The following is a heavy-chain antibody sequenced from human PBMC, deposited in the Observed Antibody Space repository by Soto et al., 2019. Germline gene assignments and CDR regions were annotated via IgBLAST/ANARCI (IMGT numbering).Heavy chain of an antibody. D-gene: IGHD3-10*01. CDR1: GFSFSSYW. CDR2: ISGDGSST. J-gene: IGHJ4*02. CDR3: ARVYGPRYYGFSF. Sequence: GGSLRLSCAASGFSFSSYWMHWVRQAPGKGLVWVSRISGDGSSTSYADSVKGRFTISRDNAKSTLYLQMNSLRVEDTAVYYCARVYGPRYYGFSFWGQGTLVTVSS. V-gene: IGHV3-74*01.